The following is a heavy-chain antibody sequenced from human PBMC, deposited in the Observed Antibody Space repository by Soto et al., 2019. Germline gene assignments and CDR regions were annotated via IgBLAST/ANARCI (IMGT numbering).Heavy chain of an antibody. Sequence: SAKVSCKASGGTFSSYAISWVRQAPGQGLEWMGGIIPIFGTANYAQKFQGRVTITADKSTSTAYMELSSLRSEDTAVYYCARGPGTTVTHSDYWGQGTLVTVSS. CDR1: GGTFSSYA. D-gene: IGHD4-17*01. CDR2: IIPIFGTA. J-gene: IGHJ4*02. V-gene: IGHV1-69*06. CDR3: ARGPGTTVTHSDY.